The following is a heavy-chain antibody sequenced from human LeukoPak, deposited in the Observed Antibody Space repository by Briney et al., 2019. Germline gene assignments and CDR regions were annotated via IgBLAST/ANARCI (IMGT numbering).Heavy chain of an antibody. D-gene: IGHD3-9*01. Sequence: PSQTLSLTCTVSGGSISSGGYSWSWIRQPAGKGLEWIGRIYTSGSTNYNPSLKSRVTISVDTSKNQLSLKLTSVTAADTAVYCCARGDREYDILTGYYPLNWFDPWGQGTLVIVSS. V-gene: IGHV4-61*02. CDR3: ARGDREYDILTGYYPLNWFDP. CDR2: IYTSGST. J-gene: IGHJ5*02. CDR1: GGSISSGGYS.